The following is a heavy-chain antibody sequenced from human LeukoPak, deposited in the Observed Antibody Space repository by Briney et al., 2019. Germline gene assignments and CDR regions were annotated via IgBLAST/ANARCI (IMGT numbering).Heavy chain of an antibody. CDR1: GYPISSGYY. V-gene: IGHV4-38-2*02. CDR2: IYHSGST. CDR3: AREAYNWKLYYYYYMDV. J-gene: IGHJ6*03. D-gene: IGHD1-20*01. Sequence: PSETLSLTCTVSGYPISSGYYWGWIRQPPGKGLEWIGSIYHSGSTYYNPSLKSRVTISVDTSKNQFSLKLSSVTAADTAVYYCAREAYNWKLYYYYYMDVWGKGTTVTVSS.